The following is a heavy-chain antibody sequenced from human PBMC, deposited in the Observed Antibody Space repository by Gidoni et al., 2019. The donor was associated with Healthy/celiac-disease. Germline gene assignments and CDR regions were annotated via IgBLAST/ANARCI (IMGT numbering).Heavy chain of an antibody. CDR1: GYSFTSYW. CDR3: ARQHAGITIFGVVIIDNWFDP. D-gene: IGHD3-3*01. J-gene: IGHJ5*02. V-gene: IGHV5-51*01. Sequence: EVQLVQSGAEVKKPGESLKISCKGSGYSFTSYWIGWVRQMPGKGLEGMGIIYPGDSDTRYSPSFQGQVTISADKSISTAYLQWSSLKASDTAMYYCARQHAGITIFGVVIIDNWFDPWGQGTLVTVSS. CDR2: IYPGDSDT.